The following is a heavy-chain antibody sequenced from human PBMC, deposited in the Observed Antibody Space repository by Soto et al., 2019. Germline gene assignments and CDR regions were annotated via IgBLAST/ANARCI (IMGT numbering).Heavy chain of an antibody. J-gene: IGHJ4*02. CDR1: GGTFSSYA. D-gene: IGHD6-19*01. Sequence: SVKVSCKASGGTFSSYAISWVRQAPGQGLEWMGGIIPIFGTANYAQKFQGRVTITADESTSTAYMELSSLRSEDTAVYYCARERGYSSGWYDYWGQGTLVTVSS. V-gene: IGHV1-69*13. CDR3: ARERGYSSGWYDY. CDR2: IIPIFGTA.